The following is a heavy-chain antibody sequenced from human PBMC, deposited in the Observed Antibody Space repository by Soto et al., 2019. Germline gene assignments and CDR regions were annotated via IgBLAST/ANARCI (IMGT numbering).Heavy chain of an antibody. D-gene: IGHD3-22*01. J-gene: IGHJ4*02. CDR1: GFTVSSNY. CDR3: AKNPGYYYDSTGYHFDY. CDR2: IYSGGTT. V-gene: IGHV3-53*01. Sequence: PGGSLRLSCAASGFTVSSNYMSWVRQAPGKGLEWVSVIYSGGTTYYAGSVKGRFTISRDNSKNTLYLQMNSLRAEDTAVYYCAKNPGYYYDSTGYHFDYWGQGTLVTVSS.